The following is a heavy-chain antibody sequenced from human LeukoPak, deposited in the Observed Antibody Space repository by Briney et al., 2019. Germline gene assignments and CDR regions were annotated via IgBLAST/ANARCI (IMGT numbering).Heavy chain of an antibody. CDR3: ARGHQWGLFLGGDAFDI. V-gene: IGHV3-66*01. Sequence: GGSLRLSCAASGFTVRTNYMNWVRQAPGKGLEWVSIIYSGGSTYYADSVRGRFTISRDSSKNSLYLQMNSLRAEDTAVYYCARGHQWGLFLGGDAFDIWGQGTMVTVSS. D-gene: IGHD2-21*01. CDR2: IYSGGST. J-gene: IGHJ3*02. CDR1: GFTVRTNY.